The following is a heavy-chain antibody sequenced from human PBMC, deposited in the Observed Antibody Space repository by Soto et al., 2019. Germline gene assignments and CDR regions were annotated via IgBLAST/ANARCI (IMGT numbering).Heavy chain of an antibody. CDR3: ARDLAVGGFFDP. D-gene: IGHD3-10*01. Sequence: SETLSLTCTVSGGSINSDYWTWIRQPPGKELEWIGYIYCTGRTNCNPSLKSRVTMSVDTSKNQFSLRLTSVAAADTAVYYCARDLAVGGFFDPCGQGTLVTVSS. CDR1: GGSINSDY. V-gene: IGHV4-59*01. J-gene: IGHJ5*02. CDR2: IYCTGRT.